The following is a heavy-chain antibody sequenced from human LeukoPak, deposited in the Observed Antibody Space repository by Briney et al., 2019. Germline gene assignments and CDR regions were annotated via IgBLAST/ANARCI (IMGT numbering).Heavy chain of an antibody. CDR1: GYTFTSYG. V-gene: IGHV1-18*01. D-gene: IGHD6-19*01. CDR3: ARDRRSSGWYDFDY. J-gene: IGHJ4*02. CDR2: ISAYNGNT. Sequence: ASVRVSCKASGYTFTSYGMSWVRQAPGQGLEWMGWISAYNGNTNYAQTLQGRVTMTTDTSTSTAYMELRSLRSDDTAVYYCARDRRSSGWYDFDYWGQGTLVTVSS.